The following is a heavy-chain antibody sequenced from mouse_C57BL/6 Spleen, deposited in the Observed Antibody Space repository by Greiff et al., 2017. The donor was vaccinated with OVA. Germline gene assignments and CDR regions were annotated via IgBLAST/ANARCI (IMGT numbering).Heavy chain of an antibody. CDR3: ARSDYYGSIHYAMDY. CDR1: GYTFTDYN. Sequence: EVKLQQSGPELVKPGASVKIPCKASGYTFTDYNMDWVKQSHGKSLEWIGDINPNNGGTIYNQKFKGKATLTVDKSSSTAYMELRSLTSEDTAVYYCARSDYYGSIHYAMDYWGQGTSVTVSS. D-gene: IGHD1-1*01. J-gene: IGHJ4*01. V-gene: IGHV1-18*01. CDR2: INPNNGGT.